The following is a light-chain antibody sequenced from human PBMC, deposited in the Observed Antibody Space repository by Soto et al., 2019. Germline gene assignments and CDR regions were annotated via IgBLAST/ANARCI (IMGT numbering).Light chain of an antibody. V-gene: IGKV3-11*01. CDR3: QHHNNWFSWT. Sequence: EIVLTQSPATLSLSPGERATLSCRASQSVSNYLAWYQQSPGQAPRHLLYDTSSGATGIPARFRGSGSGTDFTLTISSLEPEDFAVYYCQHHNNWFSWTFGQGTKVDIK. CDR1: QSVSNY. CDR2: DTS. J-gene: IGKJ1*01.